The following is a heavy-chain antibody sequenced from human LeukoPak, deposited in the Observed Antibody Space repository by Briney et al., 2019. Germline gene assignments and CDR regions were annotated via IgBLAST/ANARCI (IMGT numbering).Heavy chain of an antibody. V-gene: IGHV4-34*01. CDR1: GGSFSGYY. CDR3: ARVNSGYDFDY. CDR2: INHSGST. D-gene: IGHD5-12*01. J-gene: IGHJ4*02. Sequence: TSETLSLTCAVYGGSFSGYYWSWIRQPPGKGLEWIGEINHSGSTNYNPSLKSRVTISVDTSKNQFSLKLSSVTAADTAVYYCARVNSGYDFDYWGQGTLVTVSS.